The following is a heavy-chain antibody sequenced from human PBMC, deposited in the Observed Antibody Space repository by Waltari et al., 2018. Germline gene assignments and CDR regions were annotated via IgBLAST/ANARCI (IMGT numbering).Heavy chain of an antibody. CDR2: TYYRSKWYN. V-gene: IGHV6-1*01. CDR1: GDSVSSNRAA. CDR3: ARNGYDFWSGDYYFDY. Sequence: QVQLQQSGPGLVKPSQTLSLTCAISGDSVSSNRAAWKWNRQSPSRGLEWLGRTYYRSKWYNDYAVSVKSRITINPDTSKNQFSLQLNSVTPEDTAVYYCARNGYDFWSGDYYFDYWGQGTLVTVSS. D-gene: IGHD3-3*01. J-gene: IGHJ4*02.